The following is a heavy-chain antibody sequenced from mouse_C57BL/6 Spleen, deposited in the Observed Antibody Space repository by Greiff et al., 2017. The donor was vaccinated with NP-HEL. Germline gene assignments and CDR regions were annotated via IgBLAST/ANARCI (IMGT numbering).Heavy chain of an antibody. D-gene: IGHD1-1*01. CDR3: ARDDYGSSPAWFAY. CDR1: GYAFSSYW. J-gene: IGHJ3*01. CDR2: IYPGDGDT. Sequence: VQLQQSGAELVKPGALVKISCKASGYAFSSYWMNWVKQRPGKGLEWIGQIYPGDGDTNYNGKFKGKATLTADKSSSTAYMQLSSLTSEDSSVYFCARDDYGSSPAWFAYWGQGTLVTVSA. V-gene: IGHV1-80*01.